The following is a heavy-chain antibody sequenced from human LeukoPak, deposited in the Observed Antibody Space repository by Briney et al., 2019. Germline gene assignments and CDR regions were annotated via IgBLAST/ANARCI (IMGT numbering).Heavy chain of an antibody. J-gene: IGHJ4*02. V-gene: IGHV4-34*01. CDR2: INHSGST. Sequence: SKTLSLTCAVYGGSFSGYYWSWIRQPPGKGLEWIGEINHSGSTNYNPSLKSRVTISVDTSKNQFSLKLSSVTAADTAVYYCARGLGYCSGGSCYHPTFDYWGQGTLVTVSS. CDR1: GGSFSGYY. D-gene: IGHD2-15*01. CDR3: ARGLGYCSGGSCYHPTFDY.